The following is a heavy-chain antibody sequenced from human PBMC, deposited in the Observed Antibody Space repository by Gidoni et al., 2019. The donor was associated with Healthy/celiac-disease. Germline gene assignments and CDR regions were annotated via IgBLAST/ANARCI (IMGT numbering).Heavy chain of an antibody. CDR3: AKDSPSEEQQLGGGIDY. V-gene: IGHV3-9*01. D-gene: IGHD6-13*01. Sequence: EVQLVESGGGLVQPGRSLRLSCAASGFTFDDDAMHWVRQAPGKGLEWVSGISWNSGSIGYADSVKGRFTISRDNAKNSLYLQMNSLRAEDTALYYCAKDSPSEEQQLGGGIDYWGQGTLVTVSS. J-gene: IGHJ4*02. CDR1: GFTFDDDA. CDR2: ISWNSGSI.